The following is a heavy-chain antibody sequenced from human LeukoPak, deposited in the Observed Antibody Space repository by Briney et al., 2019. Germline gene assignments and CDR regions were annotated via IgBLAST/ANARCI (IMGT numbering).Heavy chain of an antibody. CDR3: SGVKFPSTIKPVDV. CDR1: EFTFSSYN. J-gene: IGHJ6*02. CDR2: ISPSSNTV. V-gene: IGHV3-48*02. D-gene: IGHD1-1*01. Sequence: EGSLRLSCAASEFTFSSYNMNWVRQAPGKGLEWVSYISPSSNTVAYADSVKGRFTVPRDNGKNLLFLQMNSLRDKDTAVYYCSGVKFPSTIKPVDVWGQGTTVTVSS.